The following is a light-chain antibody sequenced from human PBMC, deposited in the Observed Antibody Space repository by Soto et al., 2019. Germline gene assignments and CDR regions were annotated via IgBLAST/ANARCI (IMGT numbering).Light chain of an antibody. V-gene: IGKV1-27*01. CDR1: QGISNY. CDR2: TAS. CDR3: QNYNSAPQLT. J-gene: IGKJ4*01. Sequence: DIQMTQSPSSLSASVGDRVTIACRASQGISNYLAWYQQKPGKVPKLLICTASTLQPGVPSRFSSSGSGTDFTLTISSLQPEDVATYYCQNYNSAPQLTFGGGTKVEI.